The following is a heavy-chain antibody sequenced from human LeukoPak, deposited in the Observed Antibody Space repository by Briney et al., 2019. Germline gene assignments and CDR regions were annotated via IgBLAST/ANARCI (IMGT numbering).Heavy chain of an antibody. J-gene: IGHJ4*02. CDR3: ARASYDSSGYYPDY. Sequence: PGGSLRLSCAASGFTFSSYGMHWVRQAPGKGLEWVAVISYDGSNKYYADSVKGRFTISRDNSKNTLYLQMNSLRAEDTAVYYCARASYDSSGYYPDYWGQGTLVTVSS. D-gene: IGHD3-22*01. CDR1: GFTFSSYG. CDR2: ISYDGSNK. V-gene: IGHV3-30*03.